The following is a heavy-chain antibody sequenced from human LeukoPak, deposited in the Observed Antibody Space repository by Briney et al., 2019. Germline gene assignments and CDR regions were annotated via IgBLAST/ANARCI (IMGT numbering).Heavy chain of an antibody. V-gene: IGHV1-18*01. D-gene: IGHD3-22*01. CDR1: GGTFSSYA. CDR2: ISGNNGNT. Sequence: ASVKVSCKASGGTFSSYAISWVRQAPGQGPEWMGWISGNNGNTNYARKFQGRVTMTTDTSTSTAYMEVRSLRSDDTAVYYCARDHYVSSGYWYDTFDPWGQGTLVTVSS. CDR3: ARDHYVSSGYWYDTFDP. J-gene: IGHJ5*02.